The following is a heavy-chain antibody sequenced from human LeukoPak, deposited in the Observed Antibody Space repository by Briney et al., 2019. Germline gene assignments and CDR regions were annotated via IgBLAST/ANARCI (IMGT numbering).Heavy chain of an antibody. CDR1: GFIFSSYA. D-gene: IGHD3-22*01. CDR2: ISDNGGRT. V-gene: IGHV3-23*01. J-gene: IGHJ4*02. CDR3: ATDREGDPSADYLV. Sequence: GGSLRLSCAASGFIFSSYAMSWVRQAPGKGLEWVSTISDNGGRTYYADSVKGRFTISRDNSKNTLFLQMNSLRAEDSAVYYCATDREGDPSADYLVGGQGTLITVSS.